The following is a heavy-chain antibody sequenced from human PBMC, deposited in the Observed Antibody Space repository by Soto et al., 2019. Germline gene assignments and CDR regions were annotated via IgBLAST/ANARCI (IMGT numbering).Heavy chain of an antibody. CDR2: IYSGGST. J-gene: IGHJ6*02. V-gene: IGHV3-53*02. CDR1: GFTVSSNY. Sequence: EVQLVETGGGLIQPGGSMRLSCAASGFTVSSNYMSWVRQAPGKGLEWVSVIYSGGSTYYADSVKGRFTISRDNSKNTLYLQMNSLRTEDTAVYYCARDSGSYYFYYYGMYVWGQGTTVTVS. D-gene: IGHD1-26*01. CDR3: ARDSGSYYFYYYGMYV.